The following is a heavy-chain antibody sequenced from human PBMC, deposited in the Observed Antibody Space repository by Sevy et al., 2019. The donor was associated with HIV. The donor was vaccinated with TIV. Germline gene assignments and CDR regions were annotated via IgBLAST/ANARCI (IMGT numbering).Heavy chain of an antibody. CDR1: GYTLSELS. CDR2: FDEDGEI. Sequence: ASVKVSCKVSGYTLSELSMHWVRQAPGKGLEWMGGFDEDGEIMYAQKSQGRVTMTEDTSTDTAYMELSSLRSEDTAVYYCATDIVVGRDYWGQGTLVTVSS. D-gene: IGHD2-2*01. J-gene: IGHJ4*02. CDR3: ATDIVVGRDY. V-gene: IGHV1-24*01.